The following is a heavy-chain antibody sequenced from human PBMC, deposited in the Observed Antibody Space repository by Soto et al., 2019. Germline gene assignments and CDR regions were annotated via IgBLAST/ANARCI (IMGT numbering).Heavy chain of an antibody. V-gene: IGHV3-66*01. CDR2: IYSGGRT. D-gene: IGHD6-19*01. CDR1: GFSVSSNY. CDR3: AKDSGYSSGWYFDY. J-gene: IGHJ4*02. Sequence: GGSLRLSCAVSGFSVSSNYMSWVRQAPEKGLEWVSIIYSGGRTYYANSVRGRFTISRDNSKNTLYLQMNSLRVEDTAVYYCAKDSGYSSGWYFDYWGQGTLVTVSS.